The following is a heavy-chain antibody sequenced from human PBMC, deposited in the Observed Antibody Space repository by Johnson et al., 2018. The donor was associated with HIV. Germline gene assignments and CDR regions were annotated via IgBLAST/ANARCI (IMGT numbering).Heavy chain of an antibody. J-gene: IGHJ3*02. V-gene: IGHV3-30*02. CDR3: ASLGGLDAAFDI. CDR1: GFTFSSYG. CDR2: IRYDGSNK. Sequence: QVQLVESGGGVVQPGGSLRLSCAASGFTFSSYGMHWVRQAPGKGLEWVAFIRYDGSNKYYADSVKGRFTISRDNSKNTLYLQMNSLRAEDTAVYYCASLGGLDAAFDIWGQGTMVTVSS. D-gene: IGHD3-10*01.